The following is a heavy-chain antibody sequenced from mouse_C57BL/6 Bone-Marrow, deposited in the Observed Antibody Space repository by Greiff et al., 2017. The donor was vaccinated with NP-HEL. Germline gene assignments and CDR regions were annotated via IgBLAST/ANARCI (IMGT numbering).Heavy chain of an antibody. CDR2: IDPSDSYT. V-gene: IGHV1-50*01. J-gene: IGHJ2*01. D-gene: IGHD2-4*01. CDR1: GYTFTSYW. CDR3: AREGIYYDYVDY. Sequence: QVQLQQPGAELVKPGALVKLSCKASGYTFTSYWMQWVKQRPGQGLEWIGEIDPSDSYTNYNQKFKGKATLTVDTSSSTAYMQLSSLTSEDSAVYYCAREGIYYDYVDYWGQGTTLTVSS.